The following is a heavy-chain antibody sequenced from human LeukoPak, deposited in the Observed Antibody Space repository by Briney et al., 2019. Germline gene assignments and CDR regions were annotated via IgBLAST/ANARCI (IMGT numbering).Heavy chain of an antibody. Sequence: AGGSLRLSCAASGFTFRGYWMSWVRQAPGKGLEWVANIKQDGSEKYYVDSVKGRFTISRDNAKNTLYLQMNSLRAEDTAVYYCAKAGIWFGETDFDYWGQGTLVTVSS. CDR1: GFTFRGYW. D-gene: IGHD3-10*01. J-gene: IGHJ4*02. V-gene: IGHV3-7*01. CDR3: AKAGIWFGETDFDY. CDR2: IKQDGSEK.